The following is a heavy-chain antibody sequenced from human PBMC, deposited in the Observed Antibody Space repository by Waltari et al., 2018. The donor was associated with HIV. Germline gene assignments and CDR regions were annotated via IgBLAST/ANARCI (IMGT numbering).Heavy chain of an antibody. J-gene: IGHJ4*02. V-gene: IGHV3-48*01. CDR2: ISSSSSTI. CDR1: GFTFSSYS. D-gene: IGHD4-17*01. CDR3: ARDLRGMTTVTERGDY. Sequence: EVQLVESGGGLVQPGGSLRLSCAASGFTFSSYSMNWVRQAPGKGLEWVSYISSSSSTIYYADSVKGRFTISRDNAKNSLYLQMNSLRAEDTAVYYCARDLRGMTTVTERGDYWGQGTLVTVSS.